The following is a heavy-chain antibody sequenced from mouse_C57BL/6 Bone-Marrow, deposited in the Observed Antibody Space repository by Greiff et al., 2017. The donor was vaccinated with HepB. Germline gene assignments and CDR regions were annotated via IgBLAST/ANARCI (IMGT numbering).Heavy chain of an antibody. CDR1: GFTFSDYG. Sequence: EVKLVESGGGLVKPGGSLKLSCAASGFTFSDYGMHWVRQAPEKGLEWVAYISSGSSTIYYADTVKGRFTISRDNAKNTLFLQMTSLRSEDTAMYYCAIIYGSSYVDYWGQVTTLTVSS. CDR3: AIIYGSSYVDY. V-gene: IGHV5-17*01. D-gene: IGHD1-1*01. J-gene: IGHJ2*01. CDR2: ISSGSSTI.